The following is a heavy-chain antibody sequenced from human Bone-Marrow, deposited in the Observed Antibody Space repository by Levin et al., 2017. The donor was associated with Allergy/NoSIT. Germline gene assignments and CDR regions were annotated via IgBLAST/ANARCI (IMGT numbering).Heavy chain of an antibody. CDR2: IRPTSGGT. CDR3: AKDKGITGTNPFDY. CDR1: GYIFSGYY. J-gene: IGHJ4*02. D-gene: IGHD1-7*01. Sequence: ASVKVSCKAFGYIFSGYYKHWVRKAPGQGLEWMGWIRPTSGGTNYAQKFQGRVTLTSDTSVSAAYLELSSLRPDDTAVYYCAKDKGITGTNPFDYWGQGTLVTVAS. V-gene: IGHV1-2*02.